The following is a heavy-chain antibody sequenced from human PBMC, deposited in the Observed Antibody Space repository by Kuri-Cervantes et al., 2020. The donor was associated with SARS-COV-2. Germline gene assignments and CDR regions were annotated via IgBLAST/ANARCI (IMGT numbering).Heavy chain of an antibody. V-gene: IGHV3-21*01. J-gene: IGHJ6*03. D-gene: IGHD6-13*01. CDR3: ARDVAAGRAYYYYMDV. Sequence: GESLKISWAASGFTFSSYSMNWVRQAPGKGLEWVSSISSSSSYIYYADSVKGRFTISRDNAKNSLYLQMSSLRAEDTAVYYCARDVAAGRAYYYYMDVWGKGTTVTVSS. CDR2: ISSSSSYI. CDR1: GFTFSSYS.